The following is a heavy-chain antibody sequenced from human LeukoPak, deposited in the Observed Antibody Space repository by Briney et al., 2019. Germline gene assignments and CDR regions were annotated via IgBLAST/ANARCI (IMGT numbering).Heavy chain of an antibody. CDR2: IYCSGST. CDR3: ARHRYYYDSGGYYYQP. J-gene: IGHJ5*02. Sequence: SETLSLTCTVSGASISSYYWSWIRQPPGKGLEWIGYIYCSGSTNYNPSLKSRVTISVDASKNQFSLRLSSVTAADTAVYYCARHRYYYDSGGYYYQPWGQGTLVTVSS. D-gene: IGHD3-22*01. CDR1: GASISSYY. V-gene: IGHV4-59*01.